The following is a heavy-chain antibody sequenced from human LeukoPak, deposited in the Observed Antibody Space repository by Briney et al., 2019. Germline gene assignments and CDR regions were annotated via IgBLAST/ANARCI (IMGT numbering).Heavy chain of an antibody. J-gene: IGHJ3*02. D-gene: IGHD5-24*01. CDR2: ISGSGGTT. V-gene: IGHV3-23*01. CDR3: TTITVDAFDI. Sequence: GGSLRLSCAASGFTFSSYAMSWVRQAPGKGLEWVSAISGSGGTTYYADSVKGRFTISRDDSKNTLYLQMNSLKTEDTAVYYCTTITVDAFDIWGQGTTVTVSS. CDR1: GFTFSSYA.